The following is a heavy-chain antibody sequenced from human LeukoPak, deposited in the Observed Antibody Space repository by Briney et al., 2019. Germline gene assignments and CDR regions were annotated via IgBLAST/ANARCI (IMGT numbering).Heavy chain of an antibody. J-gene: IGHJ5*02. CDR1: GGSFSDFN. V-gene: IGHV4-34*01. CDR3: ARGVNWIDP. CDR2: IGHNGST. Sequence: PSETLSLTCAVYGGSFSDFNRTWIRQPPGKGLEWIGEIGHNGSTNYNPSLKGRVTISIDTSKNQFSLKLSSVTAADTAVYYCARGVNWIDPWGQGTLVTVSS.